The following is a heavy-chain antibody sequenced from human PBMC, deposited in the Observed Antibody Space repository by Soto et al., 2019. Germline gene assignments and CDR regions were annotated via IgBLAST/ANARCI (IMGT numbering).Heavy chain of an antibody. CDR2: MSPDGNWK. D-gene: IGHD3-16*01. CDR1: GFTFNSYL. V-gene: IGHV3-7*01. CDR3: AAWGSSKP. J-gene: IGHJ4*03. Sequence: GGTLRLSCAASGFTFNSYLMNWVRQTPGKGLEWVANMSPDGNWKRDVDPVKGRFTISRDNAYNTRYLHMNSLTADETAVYFSAAWGSSKPWGTESLVAVSS.